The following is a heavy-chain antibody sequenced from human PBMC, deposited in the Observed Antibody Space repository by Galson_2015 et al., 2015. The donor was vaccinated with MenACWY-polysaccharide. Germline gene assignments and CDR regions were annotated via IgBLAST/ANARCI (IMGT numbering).Heavy chain of an antibody. J-gene: IGHJ4*02. V-gene: IGHV3-11*01. CDR3: ARDPRGARSSYFDN. Sequence: SLRLSCAASGFTFSDYYMTWIRQAPGKGLEWVSYISSSGSTIYYADSVRGRFTISRDNAKNSLYLQMNSLRAEDTAIYYCARDPRGARSSYFDNWGQGIQVTVPS. CDR2: ISSSGSTI. CDR1: GFTFSDYY.